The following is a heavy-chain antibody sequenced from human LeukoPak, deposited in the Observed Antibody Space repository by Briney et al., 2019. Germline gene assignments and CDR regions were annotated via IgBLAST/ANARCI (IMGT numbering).Heavy chain of an antibody. CDR1: GFTFSSYW. V-gene: IGHV3-21*01. D-gene: IGHD6-6*01. Sequence: PGGSLRLSCAASGFTFSSYWMHWVRQAPGKGLEWVSSISSSSSYIYYADSVKGRFTISRDNAKNSLYLQMNSLRAEDTAVYYCARDLSSSPPGGDYWGQGTLVTVSS. CDR2: ISSSSSYI. CDR3: ARDLSSSPPGGDY. J-gene: IGHJ4*02.